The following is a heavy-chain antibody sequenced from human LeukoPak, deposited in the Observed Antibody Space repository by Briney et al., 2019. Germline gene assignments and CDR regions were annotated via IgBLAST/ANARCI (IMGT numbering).Heavy chain of an antibody. Sequence: SETLSHTCTVSGGSISSYYWSWIRQPPGKGLEWIGYIYYSGSTNYNPSLKSRVTISVDTSKTQFSLKLSSVTAADTAVYYCARSTVYSSGWYDAFDIWGQGTMVTVSS. CDR3: ARSTVYSSGWYDAFDI. D-gene: IGHD6-19*01. V-gene: IGHV4-59*01. CDR2: IYYSGST. CDR1: GGSISSYY. J-gene: IGHJ3*02.